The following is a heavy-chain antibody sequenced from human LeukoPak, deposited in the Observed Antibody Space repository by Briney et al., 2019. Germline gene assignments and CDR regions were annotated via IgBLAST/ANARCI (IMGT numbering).Heavy chain of an antibody. CDR2: INHNGSEK. CDR1: GFTLSDYW. D-gene: IGHD6-6*01. V-gene: IGHV3-7*01. J-gene: IGHJ4*02. Sequence: PGGSLRLSCAASGFTLSDYWMSWVRQAPGKGLEWVANINHNGSEKYCGDSVTGRFTISRDNAKNSLYLQMNNLRAVDSAVYYCVRWATSFDFWGQGTLVTVSS. CDR3: VRWATSFDF.